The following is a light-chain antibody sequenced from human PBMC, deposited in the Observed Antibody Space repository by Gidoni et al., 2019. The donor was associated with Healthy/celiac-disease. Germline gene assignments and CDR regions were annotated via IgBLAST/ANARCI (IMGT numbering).Light chain of an antibody. J-gene: IGLJ2*01. V-gene: IGLV3-9*01. Sequence: SYELTQPLSVSVALGQTARITCGGNNIGSKNVHWYQQKPGQALGLVIYRDSNRPSGIPERFSGSTPGTTATLTISRAQAGDEADFSCQVWDSSTVVFGGGTNLPVL. CDR3: QVWDSSTVV. CDR2: RDS. CDR1: NIGSKN.